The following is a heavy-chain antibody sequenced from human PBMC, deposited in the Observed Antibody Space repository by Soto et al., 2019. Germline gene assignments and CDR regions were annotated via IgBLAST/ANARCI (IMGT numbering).Heavy chain of an antibody. J-gene: IGHJ4*02. CDR1: GYTLTELS. CDR3: ATLNDILTGYYLFDY. V-gene: IGHV1-24*01. Sequence: ASVKVFCKVSGYTLTELSMHWVRQAPGKGLEWMGGFDPEDGETIYAQKFQGRVTMTEDTSTDTAYMELSSLRSEDTAVYYCATLNDILTGYYLFDYWGQGTLVTVSS. D-gene: IGHD3-9*01. CDR2: FDPEDGET.